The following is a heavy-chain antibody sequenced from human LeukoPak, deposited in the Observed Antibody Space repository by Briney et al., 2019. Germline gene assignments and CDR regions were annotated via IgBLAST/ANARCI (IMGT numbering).Heavy chain of an antibody. V-gene: IGHV3-30*14. Sequence: AGGSLRLSCAASGFTFSTYAMHWVRQAPGKGLEWVTIISYDGSKAYYADSVRGRFTISRDNSKNTLYLQMNNVRAVDSAVYDCAGGDIYRGYDYPGVWGQGTLVTVSS. CDR3: AGGDIYRGYDYPGV. CDR1: GFTFSTYA. D-gene: IGHD5-12*01. J-gene: IGHJ4*02. CDR2: ISYDGSKA.